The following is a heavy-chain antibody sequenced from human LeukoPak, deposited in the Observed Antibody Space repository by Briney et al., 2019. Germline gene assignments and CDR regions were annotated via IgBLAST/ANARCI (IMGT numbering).Heavy chain of an antibody. Sequence: ASVKVSCKASGYTFTSYDINWVRQATGQGLEWMGWMNPNSGNTGYAQKLQGRVTMTRNTSISTAYMELSSLRSEDTAVYYCARRMVVAASGLYYYYYYYMDVWGKGTTVTISS. CDR1: GYTFTSYD. D-gene: IGHD2-15*01. CDR2: MNPNSGNT. J-gene: IGHJ6*03. CDR3: ARRMVVAASGLYYYYYYYMDV. V-gene: IGHV1-8*01.